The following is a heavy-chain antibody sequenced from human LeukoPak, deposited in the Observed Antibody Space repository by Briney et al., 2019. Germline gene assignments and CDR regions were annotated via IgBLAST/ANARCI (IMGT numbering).Heavy chain of an antibody. CDR1: GFTVSSNY. Sequence: GGSLRLSCAASGFTVSSNYMSWVRQAPGKGLEWVSVIYSGGSTYYADSVKGRFTISRDNSKNTLYLQMNSLRAEDTAVYYCARHPAIPTDSSGSFDYWGQGTLVTVSS. D-gene: IGHD3-22*01. CDR3: ARHPAIPTDSSGSFDY. CDR2: IYSGGST. V-gene: IGHV3-66*04. J-gene: IGHJ4*02.